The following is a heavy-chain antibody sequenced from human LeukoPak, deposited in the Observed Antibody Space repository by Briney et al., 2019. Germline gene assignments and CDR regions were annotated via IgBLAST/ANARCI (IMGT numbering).Heavy chain of an antibody. CDR1: GFTFSNFP. Sequence: TGGSLRLSCSASGFTFSNFPMLWVRQAPGKGLEYVSAVSSDGGSTYYADSVRGRFTISRDNSKNTLSLQMGSLRAEDTAVYYCVKAILFGSVSYYADWGQGTLVTVSS. D-gene: IGHD3-22*01. V-gene: IGHV3-64D*09. CDR3: VKAILFGSVSYYAD. CDR2: VSSDGGST. J-gene: IGHJ4*02.